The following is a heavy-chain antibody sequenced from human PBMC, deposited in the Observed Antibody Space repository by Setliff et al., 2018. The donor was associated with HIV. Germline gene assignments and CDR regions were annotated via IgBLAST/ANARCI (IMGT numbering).Heavy chain of an antibody. Sequence: GGSQRLSCTASGFTFGDYGMSWVRQAPGKGLEWVGFIRSKAYGGTTEYAASVRGRLTISRDDSKSIVYLQMNSLKTEDTAVYYCTRGARDYYDSSGYLDYWDQGTLVTVSS. V-gene: IGHV3-49*04. J-gene: IGHJ4*02. CDR2: IRSKAYGGTT. D-gene: IGHD3-22*01. CDR3: TRGARDYYDSSGYLDY. CDR1: GFTFGDYG.